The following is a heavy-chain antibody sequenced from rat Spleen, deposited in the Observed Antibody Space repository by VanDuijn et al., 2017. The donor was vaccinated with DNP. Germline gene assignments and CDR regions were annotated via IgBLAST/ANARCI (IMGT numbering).Heavy chain of an antibody. Sequence: EVQLQESGPGLVKPSQSLSLTCSVTGYSITNNYWGWVRKFPGNKMEWVGHITYSGDTSYNPSLRSRISITRDTSKNQFFLHLNSVTTEDTATYYCARRRLPYWYFDFWGPGTMVTVSS. CDR1: GYSITNNY. V-gene: IGHV3-1*01. J-gene: IGHJ1*01. D-gene: IGHD1-4*01. CDR3: ARRRLPYWYFDF. CDR2: ITYSGDT.